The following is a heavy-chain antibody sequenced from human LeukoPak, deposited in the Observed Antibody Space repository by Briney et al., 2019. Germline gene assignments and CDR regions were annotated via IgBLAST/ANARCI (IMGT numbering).Heavy chain of an antibody. Sequence: PSQTLSLTCTVSGGSIRSGDNYWSWIRQPPGKGLEWIGYIYYSGSTYYNPSLKSRVTISVDTSKNQFSLKLSSVTAADTAVYYCARGDLYSSSWYNWGQGTLVTVSS. CDR1: GGSIRSGDNY. D-gene: IGHD6-13*01. V-gene: IGHV4-30-4*08. CDR2: IYYSGST. CDR3: ARGDLYSSSWYN. J-gene: IGHJ4*02.